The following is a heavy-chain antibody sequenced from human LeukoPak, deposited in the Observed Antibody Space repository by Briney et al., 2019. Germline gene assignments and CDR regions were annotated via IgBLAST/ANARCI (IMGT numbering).Heavy chain of an antibody. J-gene: IGHJ4*02. CDR3: ARVDQWLRLVN. CDR2: ISSSSSYI. V-gene: IGHV3-21*01. CDR1: GFTFSSYS. D-gene: IGHD5-12*01. Sequence: GGSLRLSCAASGFTFSSYSMNWVRQAPGKGLEWVSSISSSSSYISYADSVKGRFTISRDNAKNSLYLQMNSLRAEDTAVYYCARVDQWLRLVNWGQGTLVTVSS.